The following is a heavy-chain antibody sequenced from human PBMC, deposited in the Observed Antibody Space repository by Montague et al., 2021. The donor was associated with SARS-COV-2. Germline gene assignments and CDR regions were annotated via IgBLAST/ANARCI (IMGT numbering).Heavy chain of an antibody. CDR2: VYYSGST. D-gene: IGHD5-18*01. J-gene: IGHJ3*02. CDR1: GGSISDGGYS. Sequence: TLSLTGTVSGGSISDGGYSWTWIRQHPGKGLEWIGYVYYSGSTFYNPSLKSRITISVDTSKNQFSLKLSSVTAADTAVYYCAREGGRIQLWLRGDDAFNIWGQGTLVTVSS. CDR3: AREGGRIQLWLRGDDAFNI. V-gene: IGHV4-31*03.